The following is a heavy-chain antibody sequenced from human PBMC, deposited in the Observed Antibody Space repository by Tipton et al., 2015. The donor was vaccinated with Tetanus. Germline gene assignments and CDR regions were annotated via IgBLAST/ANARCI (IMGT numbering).Heavy chain of an antibody. D-gene: IGHD6-13*01. CDR3: ARDQAVAAKWNYFEY. CDR1: GYTFTSYN. Sequence: QSGAEVRKPGASVKVSCKASGYTFTSYNINWVRQATGQGLEWMGWMNPKSGDSVYAQEFQGRVTMTRNTSTTTAYMELSSLRSEDTSVYYCARDQAVAAKWNYFEYWGQGTLVTVSS. V-gene: IGHV1-8*01. J-gene: IGHJ4*02. CDR2: MNPKSGDS.